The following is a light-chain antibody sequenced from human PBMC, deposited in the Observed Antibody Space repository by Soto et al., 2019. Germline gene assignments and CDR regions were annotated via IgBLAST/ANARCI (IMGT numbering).Light chain of an antibody. CDR2: GAS. CDR3: QHYDRSPIFT. J-gene: IGKJ3*01. CDR1: QSVSDNH. Sequence: EIVLTQSPGTLSLSPGERATLSCRASQSVSDNHLAWYHQKPGQPPRLLIYGASNRATGIPDRLSGHGSGTDFTLTISRLEPEDFATYCCQHYDRSPIFTFGPGTKVDI. V-gene: IGKV3-20*01.